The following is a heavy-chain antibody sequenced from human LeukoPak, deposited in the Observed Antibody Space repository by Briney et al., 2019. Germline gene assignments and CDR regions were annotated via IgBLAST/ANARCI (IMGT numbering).Heavy chain of an antibody. CDR1: GGSISSYY. J-gene: IGHJ6*03. CDR2: IYYSGST. D-gene: IGHD1-26*01. V-gene: IGHV4-59*01. CDR3: ARVGAVGATDYYMDV. Sequence: SETLSLTCTVSGGSISSYYWSWIRQPPGKGLEWIGYIYYSGSTNYNPSLKSRVTISVDTSKNQFSLKLSSVTAADTAVYYCARVGAVGATDYYMDVWGKGTTVTI.